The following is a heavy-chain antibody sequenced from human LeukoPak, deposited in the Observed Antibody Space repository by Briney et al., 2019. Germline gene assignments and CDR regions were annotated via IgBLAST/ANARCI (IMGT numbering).Heavy chain of an antibody. D-gene: IGHD2-21*02. CDR3: ARVSSVVVTHGSLDY. V-gene: IGHV1-2*02. CDR1: GYTFTGYY. CDR2: INPNSGGT. Sequence: ASVKVSCKASGYTFTGYYMHWVRQAPGQGLEWMGWINPNSGGTNYAQKFQGRVTMTRDTSISTAYMELSRLRSDDTAVYYCARVSSVVVTHGSLDYWGQGTLVTVSS. J-gene: IGHJ4*02.